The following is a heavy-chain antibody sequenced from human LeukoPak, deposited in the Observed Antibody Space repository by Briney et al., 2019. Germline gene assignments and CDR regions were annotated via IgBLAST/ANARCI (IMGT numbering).Heavy chain of an antibody. V-gene: IGHV1-69*13. J-gene: IGHJ4*02. Sequence: ASVKVSCKASGGTLSSYAISWVRQAPGQGLEWMGGIIPIFGTANYAQKFQGRVTITADESTSTAYMELSSLRSEDTAVYYCAREGNWNDFDYWGQGTLVTVSS. CDR1: GGTLSSYA. D-gene: IGHD1-1*01. CDR3: AREGNWNDFDY. CDR2: IIPIFGTA.